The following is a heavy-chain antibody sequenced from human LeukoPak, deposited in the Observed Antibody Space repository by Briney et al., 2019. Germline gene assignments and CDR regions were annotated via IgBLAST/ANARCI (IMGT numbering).Heavy chain of an antibody. Sequence: SETLSHTCAVYGGSFSGYYWSWIRQPPGKGLEWIGEIDHSGSTNYNPSLKSRVTISVDTSKNQFSLKLSSVTAADTAVYYCARGKRYSSSSYFDYWGQGTLVTVSS. D-gene: IGHD6-6*01. J-gene: IGHJ4*02. CDR3: ARGKRYSSSSYFDY. CDR2: IDHSGST. V-gene: IGHV4-34*01. CDR1: GGSFSGYY.